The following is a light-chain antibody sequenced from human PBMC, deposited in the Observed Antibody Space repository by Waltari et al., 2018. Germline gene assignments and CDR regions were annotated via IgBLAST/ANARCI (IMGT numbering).Light chain of an antibody. CDR3: QQYYSFPRT. J-gene: IGKJ1*01. V-gene: IGKV1D-8*02. CDR1: QGISCY. CDR2: AAS. Sequence: AIWMTQSPSLLSASTGDRVTISCRMSQGISCYLAWYQQKPGKAPELLIYAASTLQSGVPSRVSGSGSGTDFTLTISCLQSEDFATYYCQQYYSFPRTFGQGTKVEIK.